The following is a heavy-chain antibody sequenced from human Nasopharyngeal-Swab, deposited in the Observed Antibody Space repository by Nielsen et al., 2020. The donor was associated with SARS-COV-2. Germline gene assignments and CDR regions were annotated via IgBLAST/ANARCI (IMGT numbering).Heavy chain of an antibody. J-gene: IGHJ3*02. Sequence: GESLKISCAASGSTVSSNYMSWVRQAPGKGLEWVSVIYSGGSTYYADSVKGRFTISRDNSKNTLYLQMNSLRAEDTAVYYCARLRAFDIWGQGTMVTVSS. CDR2: IYSGGST. CDR3: ARLRAFDI. V-gene: IGHV3-53*01. CDR1: GSTVSSNY.